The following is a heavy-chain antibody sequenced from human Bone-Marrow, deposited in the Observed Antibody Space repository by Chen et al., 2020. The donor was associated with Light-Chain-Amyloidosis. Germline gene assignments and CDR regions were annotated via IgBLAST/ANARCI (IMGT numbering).Heavy chain of an antibody. CDR3: ASDGGLVVVEAAV. Sequence: EVRLVESGGGVVKPGGSLRLSCEASGFSFSNAWVTWVRQAPGKGLEWLGRIKSESDGGTTAFAGSVQGRFGISRDQTRNTVYLQMSSLKSDDTAIYYCASDGGLVVVEAAVWGQGTQVTVSS. J-gene: IGHJ4*02. CDR1: GFSFSNAW. D-gene: IGHD2-21*01. CDR2: IKSESDGGTT. V-gene: IGHV3-15*01.